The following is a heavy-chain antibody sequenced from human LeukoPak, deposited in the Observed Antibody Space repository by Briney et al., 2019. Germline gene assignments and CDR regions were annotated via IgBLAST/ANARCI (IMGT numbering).Heavy chain of an antibody. Sequence: ASLKVSCKASGYTFNKYGISWVRQGPGQGLEWMGWISCYNGDTRYAQKFQGRVTMPKDTSTSTVHMELRSLRSDDTAVYYCARDPSNTSGYYVYHDYWGQGALVTVSS. V-gene: IGHV1-18*01. CDR3: ARDPSNTSGYYVYHDY. CDR2: ISCYNGDT. J-gene: IGHJ4*02. CDR1: GYTFNKYG. D-gene: IGHD6-19*01.